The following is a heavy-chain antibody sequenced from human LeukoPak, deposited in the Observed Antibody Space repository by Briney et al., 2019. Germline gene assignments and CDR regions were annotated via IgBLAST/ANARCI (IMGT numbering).Heavy chain of an antibody. J-gene: IGHJ4*02. V-gene: IGHV4-59*01. CDR1: GGSISSYY. Sequence: SETLSLTCTVSGGSISSYYWSWIRQPPGKGLEWIGYIYYSGSTNYNPSLKSRVTISVDTSKNQFSLKLSSVTAADTAVYYCAGWGGYKNSLDYWGQGTLVTVSS. CDR3: AGWGGYKNSLDY. CDR2: IYYSGST. D-gene: IGHD5-24*01.